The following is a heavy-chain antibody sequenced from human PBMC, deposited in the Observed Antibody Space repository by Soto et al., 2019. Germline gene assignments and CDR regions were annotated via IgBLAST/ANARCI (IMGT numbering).Heavy chain of an antibody. D-gene: IGHD2-15*01. CDR2: ISAYNGNT. CDR3: ARDLVVAATFPSGWFDP. Sequence: QVQLVQSGAEVKKPGASVKVSCKASGYTFTSYGISWVRQAPGQGLEWMGWISAYNGNTNYSQKLQGRVTMTTDTSTSTAYMELRSLRSDDTAGYYCARDLVVAATFPSGWFDPWGQGTLVTVSS. J-gene: IGHJ5*02. V-gene: IGHV1-18*01. CDR1: GYTFTSYG.